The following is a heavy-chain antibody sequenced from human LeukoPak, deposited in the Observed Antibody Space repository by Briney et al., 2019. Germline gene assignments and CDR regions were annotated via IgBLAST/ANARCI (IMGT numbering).Heavy chain of an antibody. CDR3: ARTKRGYCSSTSCSDDWFDP. V-gene: IGHV3-11*04. CDR2: ISSSGSTI. Sequence: GGSLRLSCAASGFTFSDYYMSWIRQAPGKGLEWVSYISSSGSTIYYADSVKGRFTISRDNAKNSLYLQMNSLRAEDTAVYYCARTKRGYCSSTSCSDDWFDPWAQGTLVTVSS. D-gene: IGHD2-2*01. CDR1: GFTFSDYY. J-gene: IGHJ5*02.